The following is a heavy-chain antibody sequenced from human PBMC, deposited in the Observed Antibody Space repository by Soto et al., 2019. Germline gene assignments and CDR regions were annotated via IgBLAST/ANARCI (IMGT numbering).Heavy chain of an antibody. V-gene: IGHV1-18*01. CDR1: GYTFTSYG. D-gene: IGHD2-2*01. J-gene: IGHJ4*02. CDR3: ARDLRRYCSSTSCSPPDY. CDR2: ISAYNGNT. Sequence: QVQLVQSGAEVKKPGASVKVSCKASGYTFTSYGISWVRQAPGQGLEWMGWISAYNGNTNYAQKLQGRVTMTTDTPKSTPYMGMRSLISDDTAVYYCARDLRRYCSSTSCSPPDYGGQGTLVTVSS.